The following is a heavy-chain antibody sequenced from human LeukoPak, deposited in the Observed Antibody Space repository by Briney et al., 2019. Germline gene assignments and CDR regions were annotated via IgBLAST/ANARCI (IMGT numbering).Heavy chain of an antibody. CDR2: ISSSSSYI. CDR1: GFTFSSYS. V-gene: IGHV3-21*01. J-gene: IGHJ4*02. CDR3: ARYRRNYSDTSQPDY. Sequence: GRSLRLSCAASGFTFSSYSMIWVRKAPGKGLEWVSSISSSSSYIYYADSVKGRFTISRDSAKNSLYLQMNSLRAEDTAVYYCARYRRNYSDTSQPDYWGQGTLVTVSS. D-gene: IGHD3-22*01.